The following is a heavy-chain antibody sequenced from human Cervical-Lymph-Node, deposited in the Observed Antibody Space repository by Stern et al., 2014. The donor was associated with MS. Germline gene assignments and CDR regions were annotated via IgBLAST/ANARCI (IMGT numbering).Heavy chain of an antibody. D-gene: IGHD3-22*01. CDR3: ARFYDRSGYYFDY. J-gene: IGHJ4*02. Sequence: QVQLVESGSELKKPGASVKVSCKASGYTFTYYAMNWVRQAPGQGLEWIGWINTDTGNPTYAQGFTGRFVFSLDTSVSTAYLQISSLRAEDAAVYYCARFYDRSGYYFDYWGQGTLVTVSS. CDR2: INTDTGNP. V-gene: IGHV7-4-1*02. CDR1: GYTFTYYA.